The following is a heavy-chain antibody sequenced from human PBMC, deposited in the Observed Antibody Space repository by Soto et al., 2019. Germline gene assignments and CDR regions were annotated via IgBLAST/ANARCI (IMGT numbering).Heavy chain of an antibody. D-gene: IGHD1-26*01. J-gene: IGHJ1*01. CDR1: GFPFSSYA. CDR2: ISGSGGST. Sequence: EVQLLESGGGLVQPGGSLRLSCAASGFPFSSYAMSWVRQAPGKGLEWVSAISGSGGSTYYADSVKGRFTISRDNSKNTLSLQMNSLRAEDTAVYYCATTTLVGATIRVKGYFQHWGQGTLVTVSS. V-gene: IGHV3-23*01. CDR3: ATTTLVGATIRVKGYFQH.